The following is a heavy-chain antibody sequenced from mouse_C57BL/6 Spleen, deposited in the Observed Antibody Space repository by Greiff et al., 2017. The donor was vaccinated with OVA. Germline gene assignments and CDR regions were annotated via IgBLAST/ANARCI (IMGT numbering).Heavy chain of an antibody. J-gene: IGHJ2*01. CDR1: GYTFTSYW. CDR3: ARRGATVDDFDY. V-gene: IGHV1-61*01. Sequence: QVQLKQPGAELVRPGSSVKLSCKASGYTFTSYWMDWVKQRPGQGLEWIGNIYPSDSETHYNQKFKDKATLTVDKSSSTAYMQLSSLTSEDSAVYYCARRGATVDDFDYWGQGTTLTVSS. D-gene: IGHD1-1*01. CDR2: IYPSDSET.